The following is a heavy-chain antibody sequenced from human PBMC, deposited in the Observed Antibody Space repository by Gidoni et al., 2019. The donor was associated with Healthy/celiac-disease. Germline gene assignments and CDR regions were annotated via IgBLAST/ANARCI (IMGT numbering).Heavy chain of an antibody. V-gene: IGHV3-11*01. CDR2: ISSSGSTI. J-gene: IGHJ6*02. CDR3: ARAGDMVRGMDV. Sequence: QVQLVESGGGLVKTGGSLRRSCAAAGFTFSDYYMSRIRQATGKGLEWVSYISSSGSTIYYADSVKGRFTISRDNAKNSLYLQMNSLRAEDTAVYYCARAGDMVRGMDVWGQGTTVTVSS. CDR1: GFTFSDYY. D-gene: IGHD3-10*01.